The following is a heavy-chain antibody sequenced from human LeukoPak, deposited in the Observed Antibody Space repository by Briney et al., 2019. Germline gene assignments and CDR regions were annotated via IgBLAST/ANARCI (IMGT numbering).Heavy chain of an antibody. CDR2: INPNSGGT. V-gene: IGHV1-2*06. CDR3: ARRVRGVIYRFDP. Sequence: ASVKVSCKASGYTFTSYDINWVRLAPGQGLEWMGRINPNSGGTNYAQKFQGRVTMTRDTSISTAYMELSRLRSDDTAVYYCARRVRGVIYRFDPWAREPWSPSPQ. J-gene: IGHJ5*02. CDR1: GYTFTSYD. D-gene: IGHD3-10*01.